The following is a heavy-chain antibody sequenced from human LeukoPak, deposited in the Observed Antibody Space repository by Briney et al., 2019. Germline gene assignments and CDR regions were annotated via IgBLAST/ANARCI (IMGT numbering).Heavy chain of an antibody. J-gene: IGHJ4*02. CDR2: IYFSGST. CDR3: ARSGTVGAMPV. D-gene: IGHD1-26*01. V-gene: IGHV4-59*08. Sequence: RSSETLSLTCTVSGGSLSNYYWSWIRLPPGRGLEWIGYIYFSGSTIYNPSLKSRLTISVDTSKNQFSLKLSSVAAADTAVYYCARSGTVGAMPVWGQGTLVTVSS. CDR1: GGSLSNYY.